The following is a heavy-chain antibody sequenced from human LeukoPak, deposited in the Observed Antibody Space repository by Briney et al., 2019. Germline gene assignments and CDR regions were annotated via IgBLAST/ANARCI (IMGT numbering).Heavy chain of an antibody. CDR3: ARAGLWPNLWIDY. Sequence: PSETLSLTCAVSGGSISSYYWSWIRQPPGKGLEWIGYIYYSGSTNYNPSLKSRVTISVDTSKNQFSLKLSSVTAADTAVYYCARAGLWPNLWIDYWGQGTLVTVSS. CDR1: GGSISSYY. CDR2: IYYSGST. D-gene: IGHD5-18*01. V-gene: IGHV4-59*12. J-gene: IGHJ4*02.